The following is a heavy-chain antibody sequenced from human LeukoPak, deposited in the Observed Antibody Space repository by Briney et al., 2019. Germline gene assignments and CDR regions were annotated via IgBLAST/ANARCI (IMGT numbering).Heavy chain of an antibody. V-gene: IGHV3-30*02. D-gene: IGHD4-17*01. CDR2: IRYDGSDK. CDR1: GFTISSYG. Sequence: GGSLRLSCAASGFTISSYGMHWVRQAPGKGLEWVAFIRYDGSDKYYADSLKGRFTISRDNSKNTLYLQMNSLRAEDTAVYYCARDAVSDYGDLGYYMDVWGKGTTVTISS. CDR3: ARDAVSDYGDLGYYMDV. J-gene: IGHJ6*03.